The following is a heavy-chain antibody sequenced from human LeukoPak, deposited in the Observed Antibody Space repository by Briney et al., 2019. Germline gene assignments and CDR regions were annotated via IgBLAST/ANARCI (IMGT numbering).Heavy chain of an antibody. D-gene: IGHD3-22*01. CDR1: GGSFSGYY. V-gene: IGHV4-34*01. CDR2: INHSGST. J-gene: IGHJ5*02. CDR3: AREYYYDSSSFDP. Sequence: SETLSFTCAVYGGSFSGYYWSWIRQPPGKGLEWIGEINHSGSTNYNPSLKSRVTISVDTSKNQFSLKLSSVTAAGTAVYYCAREYYYDSSSFDPWGQGTLVTVSS.